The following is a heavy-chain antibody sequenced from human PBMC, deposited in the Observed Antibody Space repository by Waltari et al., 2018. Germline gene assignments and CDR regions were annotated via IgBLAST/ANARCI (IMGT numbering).Heavy chain of an antibody. CDR3: ATYIGASVGTAAFDV. D-gene: IGHD5-12*01. Sequence: QLQLQASGPGLVKPSETLSLTCSVSGVSFTTNLHYWGWVRQPPGQGLEWIGTVSYSGATYTSPSLESRVTVSRDTSKNHLSLKLVSVTAADTAVYYCATYIGASVGTAAFDVWGQGTMVTVSS. CDR1: GVSFTTNLHY. CDR2: VSYSGAT. V-gene: IGHV4-39*02. J-gene: IGHJ3*01.